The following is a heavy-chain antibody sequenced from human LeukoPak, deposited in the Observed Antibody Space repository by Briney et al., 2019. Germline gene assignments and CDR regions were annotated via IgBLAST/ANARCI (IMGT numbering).Heavy chain of an antibody. CDR1: GGSINSHY. D-gene: IGHD3-10*01. J-gene: IGHJ6*03. CDR3: AAYGSGSYWPSNYYMDV. CDR2: ISYSGNT. Sequence: SETLSLTCTVSGGSINSHYWSWVLQPPGKGLVWIGYISYSGNTNYNPSLKSRVTISVVTSKNQFSLKLSSVTAADTAVYYCAAYGSGSYWPSNYYMDVWGKGTTVTVSS. V-gene: IGHV4-59*11.